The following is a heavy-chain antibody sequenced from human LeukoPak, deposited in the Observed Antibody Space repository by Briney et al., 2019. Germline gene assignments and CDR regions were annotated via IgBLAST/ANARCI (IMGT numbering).Heavy chain of an antibody. J-gene: IGHJ4*02. CDR3: ARDGRSYYDFWSGYPIGDY. Sequence: GGSLRLSCAASGFTFSDYYMSWIRQAPGKGLEWVSYISSSGSTIYYTDSVKGRFTISRDNAKNSLYLQMNSLRAEDTAVYYCARDGRSYYDFWSGYPIGDYWGQGTLVTVSS. D-gene: IGHD3-3*01. V-gene: IGHV3-11*01. CDR2: ISSSGSTI. CDR1: GFTFSDYY.